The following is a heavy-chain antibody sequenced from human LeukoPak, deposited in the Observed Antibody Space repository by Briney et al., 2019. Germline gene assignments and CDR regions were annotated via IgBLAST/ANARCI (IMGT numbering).Heavy chain of an antibody. D-gene: IGHD2-15*01. J-gene: IGHJ4*02. CDR2: IYSSGST. V-gene: IGHV3-66*01. CDR3: ARDLTYCSGGRCHPPPIDF. Sequence: PGGSLRLSCAASRFTVSSNYMSWVRQAPGKGLEWVSFIYSSGSTYYAVSVKGRFTISRDNAKNTLYLQMNSLRAEDTAVYYCARDLTYCSGGRCHPPPIDFWGQGTLVTVSS. CDR1: RFTVSSNY.